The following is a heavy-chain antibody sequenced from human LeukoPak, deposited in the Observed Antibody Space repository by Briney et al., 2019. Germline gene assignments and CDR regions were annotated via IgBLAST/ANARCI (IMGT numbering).Heavy chain of an antibody. V-gene: IGHV3-49*03. Sequence: GGSLRLSCTASGFTFCDYAMSWFRQAPGKGLEWVCFIRSKAYGGTTEYAASVKGRFTISRDASKSIAYLQMNSLKTEDTAVYYCTRGVVVTAIRQIDYWGQGTLVTVSS. D-gene: IGHD2-21*02. CDR3: TRGVVVTAIRQIDY. J-gene: IGHJ4*02. CDR2: IRSKAYGGTT. CDR1: GFTFCDYA.